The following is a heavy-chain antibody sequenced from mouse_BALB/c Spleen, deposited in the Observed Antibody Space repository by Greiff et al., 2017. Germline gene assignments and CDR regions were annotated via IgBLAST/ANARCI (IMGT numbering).Heavy chain of an antibody. Sequence: EVQLQQSGAELVKPGASVKLSCTASGFNIKDTYMHWVKQRPEQGLEWIGRIDPANGKTKYDPKFQGKATITAETSSNTAYLQLSRLTSEDTAVYYCARGERGIYYAMDYWGQGTSVTVSS. V-gene: IGHV14-3*02. CDR1: GFNIKDTY. CDR2: IDPANGKT. CDR3: ARGERGIYYAMDY. J-gene: IGHJ4*01.